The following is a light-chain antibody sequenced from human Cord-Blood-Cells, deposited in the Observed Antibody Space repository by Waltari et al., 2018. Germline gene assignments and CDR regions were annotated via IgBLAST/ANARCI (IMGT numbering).Light chain of an antibody. V-gene: IGKV1-9*01. J-gene: IGKJ4*01. Sequence: DIQLTQSPSFLSASVGDRVTITCRASQGISSYLAWYQQKPGKAPKLLLYAASTLQSGVPSRFSGSGSGTEFTLTFSSLQPEDFATYYCQQLNSYPLTFGGGTKVEIK. CDR3: QQLNSYPLT. CDR1: QGISSY. CDR2: AAS.